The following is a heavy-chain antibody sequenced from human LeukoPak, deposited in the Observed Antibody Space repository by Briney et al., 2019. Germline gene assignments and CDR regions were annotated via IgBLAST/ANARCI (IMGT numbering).Heavy chain of an antibody. V-gene: IGHV4-39*07. Sequence: SETLSLTCTVSGGSMSSGDYYWAWVRQPPGKGLEWIGSISYSGRTFYKPSLTSRVAISIDASKSQFSLSLSSVTAADTAVYYCVRETSSSAHYWGQGTLVTVSS. CDR2: ISYSGRT. D-gene: IGHD6-6*01. CDR1: GGSMSSGDYY. J-gene: IGHJ4*02. CDR3: VRETSSSAHY.